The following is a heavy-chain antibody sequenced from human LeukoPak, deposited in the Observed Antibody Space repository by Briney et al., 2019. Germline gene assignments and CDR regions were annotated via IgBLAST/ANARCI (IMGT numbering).Heavy chain of an antibody. Sequence: GGSLRLSCAASGFMFRGYWMTWVRQAPGKGLEWVANMKQDGSEKYYVDSVKGRFTISRDNAKNSLYLQMNSLRAEDTAVYYCARDTLGVTTSGYFDLWGRGTLVTVSS. D-gene: IGHD4-17*01. CDR3: ARDTLGVTTSGYFDL. CDR1: GFMFRGYW. V-gene: IGHV3-7*01. J-gene: IGHJ2*01. CDR2: MKQDGSEK.